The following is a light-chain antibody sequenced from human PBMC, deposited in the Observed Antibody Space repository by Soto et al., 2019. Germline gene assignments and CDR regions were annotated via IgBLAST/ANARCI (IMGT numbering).Light chain of an antibody. J-gene: IGLJ1*01. CDR1: SSDVGGFNS. CDR3: CSYAGSYSYA. Sequence: QSALTQPRSVSGSPGQSVTISCTGTSSDVGGFNSVSWYQQHPGKAPELMIYDVNKWPSGVPDRFSGSKSGSTASLTISGLQAEDEADYYCCSYAGSYSYAFATGTKVTVL. CDR2: DVN. V-gene: IGLV2-11*01.